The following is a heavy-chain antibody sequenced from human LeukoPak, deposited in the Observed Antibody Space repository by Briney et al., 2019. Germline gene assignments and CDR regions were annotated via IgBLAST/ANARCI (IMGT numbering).Heavy chain of an antibody. CDR3: ARLGTVRGNYYYYGMDV. CDR1: GGSISSYY. D-gene: IGHD3-10*01. J-gene: IGHJ6*02. CDR2: IYYSGST. Sequence: PSETLSLTCTVSGGSISSYYWSWIRQPPGKGLEWIGYIYYSGSTNYNPSLKSRVTISVDTSKNQFSLKLSSVTAADTAAYYCARLGTVRGNYYYYGMDVWGQGTTVTVSS. V-gene: IGHV4-59*08.